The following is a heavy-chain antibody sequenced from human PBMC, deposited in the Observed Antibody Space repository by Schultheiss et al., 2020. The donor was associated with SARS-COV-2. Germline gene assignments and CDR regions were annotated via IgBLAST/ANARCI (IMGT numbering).Heavy chain of an antibody. V-gene: IGHV4-31*03. J-gene: IGHJ3*02. CDR3: ARGQARHYYYSDGYYFGAFDI. CDR1: GVSITSGGYY. CDR2: IHYTGST. Sequence: SETLSLTCTVSGVSITSGGYYWSWIRQHPGKGLEWMGSIHYTGSTHDNPSLKSRVTMSVDTSKDQFSLNLSSVTAADTAVYYCARGQARHYYYSDGYYFGAFDIWGQGTMVTVAS. D-gene: IGHD3-22*01.